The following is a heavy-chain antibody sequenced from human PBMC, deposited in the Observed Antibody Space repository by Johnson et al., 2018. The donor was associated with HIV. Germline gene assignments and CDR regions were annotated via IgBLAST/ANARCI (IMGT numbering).Heavy chain of an antibody. V-gene: IGHV3-30*03. D-gene: IGHD2-2*01. CDR2: ISYDGSNK. CDR1: GFTVSSNY. CDR3: ARRSITSDGFDI. Sequence: QVQLVESGGGLIQPGGSLRLSCAASGFTVSSNYMSWVRQAPGKGLEWVAVISYDGSNKYYADSVKGRFTISRDNSKNTLYLQMNSLRADDTAVYYCARRSITSDGFDIWGQGTMVTVSS. J-gene: IGHJ3*02.